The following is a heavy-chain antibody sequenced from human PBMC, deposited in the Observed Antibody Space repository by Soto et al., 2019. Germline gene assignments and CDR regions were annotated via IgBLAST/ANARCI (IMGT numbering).Heavy chain of an antibody. V-gene: IGHV4-39*02. J-gene: IGHJ4*02. CDR2: IYYSGST. D-gene: IGHD5-12*01. Sequence: SETLSLTCTVSGGSISSSSYYWGWIRQPPGKGLEWIGSIYYSGSTYYNPSLKSRVTISVDTSKNQFSLKLSSVTAEDTAVYYCARETRGGGRDGYNFDYWGQGTLVTVSS. CDR1: GGSISSSSYY. CDR3: ARETRGGGRDGYNFDY.